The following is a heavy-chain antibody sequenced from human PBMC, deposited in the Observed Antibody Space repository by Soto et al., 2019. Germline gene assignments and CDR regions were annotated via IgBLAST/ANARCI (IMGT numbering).Heavy chain of an antibody. J-gene: IGHJ4*02. D-gene: IGHD3-3*01. CDR2: FDPEDGET. CDR1: GYTLTELS. Sequence: ASVKVSCKVSGYTLTELSMHWVRQAPGKGLEWMGGFDPEDGETIYAQKNQGRVNMTEDTSTDTAYMELSSLRSEDTAVYYCATVPTIFGVGKADYWGQGTLVTVSS. V-gene: IGHV1-24*01. CDR3: ATVPTIFGVGKADY.